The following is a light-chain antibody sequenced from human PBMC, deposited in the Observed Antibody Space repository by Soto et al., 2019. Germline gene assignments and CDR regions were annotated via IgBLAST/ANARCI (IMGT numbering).Light chain of an antibody. CDR2: GAS. CDR1: QSVSRN. Sequence: EVVLTQSPATLSVSPGDRATLSCRASQSVSRNLAWYQQKPGQAPRLLIYGASTRATGIPARFSGSGSGTDFTLTISSLEPEDFAVYYCQQRSNFPTFGQGTRLEIK. J-gene: IGKJ5*01. CDR3: QQRSNFPT. V-gene: IGKV3-11*01.